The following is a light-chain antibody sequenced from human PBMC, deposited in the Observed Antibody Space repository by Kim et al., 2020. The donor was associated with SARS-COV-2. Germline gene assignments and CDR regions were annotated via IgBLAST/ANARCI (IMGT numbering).Light chain of an antibody. J-gene: IGKJ1*01. CDR2: DAS. CDR1: QSISSW. Sequence: GDRVTITCRASQSISSWLAWYQQKPGKAPKLLIYDASSLESGVPSRFSGSGSGTEFTLTISSLQPDDFATYYCQQYNSYSETFGQGTEVDIK. CDR3: QQYNSYSET. V-gene: IGKV1-5*01.